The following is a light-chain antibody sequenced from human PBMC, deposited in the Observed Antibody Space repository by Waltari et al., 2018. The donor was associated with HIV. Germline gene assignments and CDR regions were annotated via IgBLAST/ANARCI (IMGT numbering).Light chain of an antibody. CDR1: SSDVGGYHY. CDR2: DVN. Sequence: QSALTQPASVSGSLGQSITIPCTGTSSDVGGYHYVSWYQNHPGKAPKVLIYDVNNRPSGVSNRFSGSKSGNTASLTISGLQSEDEAHYYCTSYRSSSTRVFGGGTKLTVL. CDR3: TSYRSSSTRV. V-gene: IGLV2-14*01. J-gene: IGLJ2*01.